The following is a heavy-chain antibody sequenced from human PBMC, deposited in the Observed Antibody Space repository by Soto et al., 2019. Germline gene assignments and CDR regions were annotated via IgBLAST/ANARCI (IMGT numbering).Heavy chain of an antibody. D-gene: IGHD3-3*01. CDR3: ARLYGGYGMDV. V-gene: IGHV1-18*04. Sequence: AASVKVSCKASGYTFTNYGLNWVRQAPGQGLEWMGWISAYNGYTNYAQKLQGRVTMTTDTSTSTAYMELRSLRSDDTAVYYRARLYGGYGMDVWGQGTTVTVSS. CDR2: ISAYNGYT. CDR1: GYTFTNYG. J-gene: IGHJ6*02.